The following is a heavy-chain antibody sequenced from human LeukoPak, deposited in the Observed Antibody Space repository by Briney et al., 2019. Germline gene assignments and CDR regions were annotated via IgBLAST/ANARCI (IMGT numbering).Heavy chain of an antibody. J-gene: IGHJ3*02. CDR2: ITSGSTYT. D-gene: IGHD2-2*01. V-gene: IGHV3-11*05. CDR3: ARVKGTYCTSTTCQPAFDI. Sequence: GGSLRLSCAASGFTFSNYYMSWIRQAPGKGLEWVSYITSGSTYTNYADCVKGRFTISRDNSKNSLYLQMNSLSAEDTAAYYCARVKGTYCTSTTCQPAFDIWGQGTMVTVSS. CDR1: GFTFSNYY.